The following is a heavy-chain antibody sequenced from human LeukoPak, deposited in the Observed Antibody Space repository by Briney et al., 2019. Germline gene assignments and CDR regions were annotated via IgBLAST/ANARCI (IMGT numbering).Heavy chain of an antibody. CDR1: GFTFSSYD. V-gene: IGHV3-30*03. D-gene: IGHD6-19*01. Sequence: GRSLRLSCAASGFTFSSYDMHWVRQAPGKGLEGVAVISYDGSNKYYADSVKGRFTISRDNSKNTLYLQMNSLRAEDTAVYYCATQLHAGYSSGWYFDYWGQGTLVTVSS. CDR3: ATQLHAGYSSGWYFDY. CDR2: ISYDGSNK. J-gene: IGHJ4*02.